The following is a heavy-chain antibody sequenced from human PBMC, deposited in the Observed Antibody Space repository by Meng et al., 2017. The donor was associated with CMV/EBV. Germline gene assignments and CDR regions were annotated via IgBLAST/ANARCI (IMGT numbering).Heavy chain of an antibody. CDR3: ARDRVYSSTWLGSPETDYFHNGLDV. CDR1: GGTVSSYT. CDR2: IIPVVGIA. J-gene: IGHJ6*02. Sequence: SVKVSCKASGGTVSSYTISWVRQAPGQGLEWMGRIIPVVGIANYAKKFQGRVTITADKPRSTAYMELSSLRSDDTAVYYCARDRVYSSTWLGSPETDYFHNGLDVWGQGTAVTVSS. V-gene: IGHV1-69*04. D-gene: IGHD6-13*01.